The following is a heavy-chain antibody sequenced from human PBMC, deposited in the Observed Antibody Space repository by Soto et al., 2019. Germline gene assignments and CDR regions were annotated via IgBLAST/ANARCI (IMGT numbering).Heavy chain of an antibody. D-gene: IGHD5-18*01. CDR2: IYPGDSDA. CDR1: GYTFTNYW. V-gene: IGHV5-51*01. J-gene: IGHJ6*02. Sequence: PGESLKISCQASGYTFTNYWIGWVRQMPGGGLEWVGLIYPGDSDARYSPSFRGQVTISADKSITTAYLQWSSLKASDSAVYYCARHTTQLWLPSDMNVWGQGTTVTVSS. CDR3: ARHTTQLWLPSDMNV.